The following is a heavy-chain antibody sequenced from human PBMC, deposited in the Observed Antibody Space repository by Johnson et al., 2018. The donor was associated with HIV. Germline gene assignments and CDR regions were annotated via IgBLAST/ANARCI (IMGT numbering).Heavy chain of an antibody. CDR1: GFTFSSYP. Sequence: QVQLLESGGALVQPGGSLRLSSVVSGFTFSSYPMHWVRPAPGKGLEWVAIISYDGSNKYYADSVKGRFTISRDNSKNTLHLQMNSLRAADTAVYYCAKVMTASSVNSFGGVIDASDIWGQGTMVTVS. J-gene: IGHJ3*02. CDR2: ISYDGSNK. V-gene: IGHV3-30*04. CDR3: AKVMTASSVNSFGGVIDASDI. D-gene: IGHD3-16*01.